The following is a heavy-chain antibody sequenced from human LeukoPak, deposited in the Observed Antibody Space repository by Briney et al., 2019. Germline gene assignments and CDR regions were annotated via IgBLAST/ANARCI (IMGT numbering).Heavy chain of an antibody. J-gene: IGHJ3*02. CDR3: ARYYDSSGYSDINDAFDI. V-gene: IGHV4-59*01. CDR1: GGSISSYY. D-gene: IGHD3-22*01. CDR2: IYYSGST. Sequence: PSETLSLTCTVSGGSISSYYWSWIRQPPGKGLEWIGYIYYSGSTNYNPSLKSRVTISVDTSKNQFTLKRSSVTAADTAVYYCARYYDSSGYSDINDAFDIWGQGTMVTVSS.